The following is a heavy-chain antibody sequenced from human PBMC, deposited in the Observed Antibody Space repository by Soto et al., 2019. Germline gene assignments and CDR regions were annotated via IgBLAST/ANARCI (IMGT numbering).Heavy chain of an antibody. CDR3: AKDKVVVVPAARDAFDI. CDR2: ISGSGSTGST. D-gene: IGHD2-2*01. V-gene: IGHV3-23*01. CDR1: GFTFSSYA. Sequence: GGSLRLSCAASGFTFSSYAMSWVRQAPGKGLEWVSGISGSGSTGSTYYADSVKGRITISRDNSKKTLYLQMNSLRAEDTAVYYCAKDKVVVVPAARDAFDIWGQGTMVTVSS. J-gene: IGHJ3*02.